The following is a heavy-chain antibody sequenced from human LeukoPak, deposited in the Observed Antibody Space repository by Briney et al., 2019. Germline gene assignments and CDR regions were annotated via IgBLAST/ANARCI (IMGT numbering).Heavy chain of an antibody. J-gene: IGHJ5*02. CDR3: AKVRGVRGVIIKKLNWFDP. V-gene: IGHV3-23*01. CDR2: ISGSGGST. CDR1: GFTFSSYA. Sequence: GGSLRLSCAASGFTFSSYAMSWVRQAPGKGLEWGSAISGSGGSTYYADSVKGRFTISRDNSKTTLYLQMNSLRAEDTAVYYCAKVRGVRGVIIKKLNWFDPWGQGTLVTVSS. D-gene: IGHD3-10*01.